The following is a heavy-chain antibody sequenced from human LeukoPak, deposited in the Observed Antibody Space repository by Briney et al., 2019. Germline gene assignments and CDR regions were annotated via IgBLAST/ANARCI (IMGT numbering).Heavy chain of an antibody. V-gene: IGHV3-23*01. CDR3: AKGYGWEASYYYYYMDV. J-gene: IGHJ6*03. Sequence: GGSLRLSCAASGFTFSSYGMSWVRQAPGKGLEWVSAVSGSGDSGYYADSVKGRFTISRDTFKNTLYLQMNSLRAEDTAVYYCAKGYGWEASYYYYYMDVWGKGTTVTISS. CDR1: GFTFSSYG. CDR2: VSGSGDSG. D-gene: IGHD1-26*01.